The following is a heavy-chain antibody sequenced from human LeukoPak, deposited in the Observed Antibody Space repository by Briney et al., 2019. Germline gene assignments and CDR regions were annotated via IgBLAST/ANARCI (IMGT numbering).Heavy chain of an antibody. CDR1: GFTFSSYA. Sequence: GGSLRLSCAASGFTFSSYAMSWVRQAPGKGLEWVSGISGSGGSTYYADSVKGRFTISRDNSKNTLYLQMNSLRAEDTAVYYCAKSFYDYVWGSSADYWGQGTLVTVSS. D-gene: IGHD3-16*01. CDR2: ISGSGGST. CDR3: AKSFYDYVWGSSADY. J-gene: IGHJ4*02. V-gene: IGHV3-23*01.